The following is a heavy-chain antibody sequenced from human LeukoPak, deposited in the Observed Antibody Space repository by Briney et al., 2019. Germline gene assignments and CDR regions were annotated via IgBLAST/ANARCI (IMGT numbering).Heavy chain of an antibody. CDR1: GFTFSSYS. D-gene: IGHD6-13*01. V-gene: IGHV3-48*01. J-gene: IGHJ6*02. Sequence: GGSLRLSCAASGFTFSSYSMNWVRQAPGKGLEWVSYISSSSSTIYYADSVKGRFTISRDNSKNTLYLQMNSLRAEDTAVYYCAKDSAGIAAAGRPGSPYYYYYGMDVWGQGTTVTVSS. CDR2: ISSSSSTI. CDR3: AKDSAGIAAAGRPGSPYYYYYGMDV.